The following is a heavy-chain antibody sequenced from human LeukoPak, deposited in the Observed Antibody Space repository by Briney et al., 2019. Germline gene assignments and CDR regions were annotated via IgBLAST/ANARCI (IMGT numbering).Heavy chain of an antibody. J-gene: IGHJ6*02. CDR2: IIRILGIA. Sequence: ASVKVSCKASGGTFSSYAISWVRQAPGQGLEWMGRIIRILGIANYAQKFQGRVTITADKSTSTAYMELSSLRSEDTAVYYCARPAAAAGRLSDYYYGMDVWGQGTTVTVSS. CDR1: GGTFSSYA. V-gene: IGHV1-69*04. D-gene: IGHD6-13*01. CDR3: ARPAAAAGRLSDYYYGMDV.